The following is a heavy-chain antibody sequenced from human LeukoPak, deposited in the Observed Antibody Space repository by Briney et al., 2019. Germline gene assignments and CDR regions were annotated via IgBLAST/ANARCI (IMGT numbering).Heavy chain of an antibody. V-gene: IGHV3-21*01. D-gene: IGHD1-1*01. CDR1: GFTFASYS. Sequence: GGPLRLSCAASGFTFASYSMNWVRQAPGKGLEWVSSISGDSTYIYNAGSVKGRFTISRDNAQASLYLQMISLRADDTAVYYCARVSGRLERQSDLDYWGQGTLVIVSS. J-gene: IGHJ4*02. CDR2: ISGDSTYI. CDR3: ARVSGRLERQSDLDY.